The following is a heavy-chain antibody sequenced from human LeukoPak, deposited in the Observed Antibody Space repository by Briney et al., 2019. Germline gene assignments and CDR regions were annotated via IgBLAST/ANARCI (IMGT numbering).Heavy chain of an antibody. V-gene: IGHV1-2*02. CDR2: INPNSGST. CDR1: GYTFTGYY. J-gene: IGHJ4*02. D-gene: IGHD3-10*01. Sequence: ASVKVSCKASGYTFTGYYMHWVRQAPGQGLEWMGWINPNSGSTNYAQKFQGRVTMTRDTSISTAYMELSRLRSDDTAVYYCARDSVLLWFGELDYWGQGTLVTVSS. CDR3: ARDSVLLWFGELDY.